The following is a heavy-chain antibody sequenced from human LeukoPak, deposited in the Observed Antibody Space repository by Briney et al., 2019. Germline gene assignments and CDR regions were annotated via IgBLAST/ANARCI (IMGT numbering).Heavy chain of an antibody. Sequence: PSETLSLTCSVSGGSINSYFWSWIRQPPGKGLEWIGYIYYSGSTNYNPSLESRVTISVDTSKNQFSLKLSSVTASDTAVYYCARVGGSDSSGWYWDFDYYYGMDVWGQGTTVTVSS. CDR1: GGSINSYF. D-gene: IGHD6-19*01. V-gene: IGHV4-59*01. J-gene: IGHJ6*02. CDR2: IYYSGST. CDR3: ARVGGSDSSGWYWDFDYYYGMDV.